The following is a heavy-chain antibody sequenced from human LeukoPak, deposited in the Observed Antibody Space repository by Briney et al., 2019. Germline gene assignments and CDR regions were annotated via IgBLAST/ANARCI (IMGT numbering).Heavy chain of an antibody. V-gene: IGHV1-69*05. J-gene: IGHJ3*02. D-gene: IGHD4-23*01. CDR2: IIPIFGTA. CDR3: ATTVVTIRDDAFDI. CDR1: GGTFSSYA. Sequence: ASVKVSCKASGGTFSSYAISWVRQAPGQGFEWMGGIIPIFGTANYAQKFQGRVTITTDESTSTAYMELSSLRSEDTAVYYCATTVVTIRDDAFDIWGQGTMVTVSS.